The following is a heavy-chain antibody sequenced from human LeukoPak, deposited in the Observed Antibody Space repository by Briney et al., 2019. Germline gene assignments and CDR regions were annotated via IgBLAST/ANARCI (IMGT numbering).Heavy chain of an antibody. D-gene: IGHD2-2*01. CDR3: AGESAHCDITSCYRPEDY. V-gene: IGHV3-74*03. Sequence: PGGSLRLSCAASGFTFSSYWMHWVRQAPGKGLVWVSRINTDGSSTTYADSVKGRFTISRDNAKNTLYLQMNSLRAEDTAVYYCAGESAHCDITSCYRPEDYWGQGTLVTVSS. J-gene: IGHJ4*02. CDR2: INTDGSST. CDR1: GFTFSSYW.